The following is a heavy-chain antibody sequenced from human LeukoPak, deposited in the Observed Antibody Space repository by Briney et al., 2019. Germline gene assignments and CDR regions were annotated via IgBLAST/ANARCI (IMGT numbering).Heavy chain of an antibody. V-gene: IGHV1-24*01. CDR2: FDPEDGET. J-gene: IGHJ3*02. CDR1: GYTLTELS. Sequence: ASVKVSCKVSGYTLTELSMHWVRQAPGRGLEWMGGFDPEDGETIYAQKFQGRVTMTEDTSTDTAYMELSSLRSEDTAVYYCATDLSGSDDAFDIWGQGTMATVSS. CDR3: ATDLSGSDDAFDI. D-gene: IGHD1-26*01.